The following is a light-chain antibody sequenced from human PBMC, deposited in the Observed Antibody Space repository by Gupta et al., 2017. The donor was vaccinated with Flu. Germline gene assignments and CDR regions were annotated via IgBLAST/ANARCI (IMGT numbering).Light chain of an antibody. Sequence: QSALTQPASVSGSPGQAITISCSRTRSDFGDYNYVSWYQHSPGEAPRLMIFDVGVRPSGVSNRFSGSISGNTASLTISGLQAEDEADYYCISYSSSNSFVFGSGTKVTVL. CDR2: DVG. CDR1: RSDFGDYNY. J-gene: IGLJ1*01. CDR3: ISYSSSNSFV. V-gene: IGLV2-14*01.